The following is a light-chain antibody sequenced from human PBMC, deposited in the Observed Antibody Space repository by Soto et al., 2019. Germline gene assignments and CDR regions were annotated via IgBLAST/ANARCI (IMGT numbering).Light chain of an antibody. J-gene: IGKJ2*01. CDR3: QQYNNWPLYT. V-gene: IGKV3-15*01. Sequence: EIVMTQSPATLSVSPGERATLSCRASQSVSSNLAWYQQKPGQAPRLLIYGASTRANGIPARFSGSGSGTEFTLTISSLQSEDFAVYYCQQYNNWPLYTCGQGTKLEIK. CDR2: GAS. CDR1: QSVSSN.